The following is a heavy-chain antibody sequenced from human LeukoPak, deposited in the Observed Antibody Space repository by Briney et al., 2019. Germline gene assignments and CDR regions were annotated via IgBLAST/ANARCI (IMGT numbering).Heavy chain of an antibody. V-gene: IGHV4-61*08. J-gene: IGHJ4*02. CDR1: GGSISNGDYY. CDR3: ARWRTDWGFDY. CDR2: VYYRGDT. Sequence: SETLSLTCTVSGGSISNGDYYWSWIRQPPGKGLEFIGSVYYRGDTNYNPSLQSRATVSLDTSKSQFSLKLSSVTAADTAVYFCARWRTDWGFDYWGQGALVTVSS. D-gene: IGHD7-27*01.